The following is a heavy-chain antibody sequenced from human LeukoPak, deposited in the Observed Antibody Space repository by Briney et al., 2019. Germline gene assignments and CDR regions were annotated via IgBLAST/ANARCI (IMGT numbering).Heavy chain of an antibody. Sequence: PGGSLRLSCAASGFTFSNGWMSWVRQAPGKGLECVGRIQSRADGGTTEYTAHVKGRFTISRDDSKNTLYLQMNSLKADDTAVYFCTTIPLPYKNDEYPEYGDVFDYWGQGTLVTVSS. CDR1: GFTFSNGW. CDR2: IQSRADGGTT. CDR3: TTIPLPYKNDEYPEYGDVFDY. J-gene: IGHJ4*02. V-gene: IGHV3-15*01. D-gene: IGHD4-17*01.